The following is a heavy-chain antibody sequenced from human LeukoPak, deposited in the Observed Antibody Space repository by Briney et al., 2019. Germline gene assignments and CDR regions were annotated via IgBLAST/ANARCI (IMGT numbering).Heavy chain of an antibody. CDR2: IYYSGST. Sequence: SETLSLTCTVSGGSVSSGSYYWSWIRQPPGKGLKWIGYIYYSGSTNYNPSLKSRVTISVDTSKNQFSLKLSSVTAADTAVYYCARDRRIAVAGQFYYYGMDVWGKGTTVTVSS. J-gene: IGHJ6*04. V-gene: IGHV4-61*01. D-gene: IGHD6-19*01. CDR1: GGSVSSGSYY. CDR3: ARDRRIAVAGQFYYYGMDV.